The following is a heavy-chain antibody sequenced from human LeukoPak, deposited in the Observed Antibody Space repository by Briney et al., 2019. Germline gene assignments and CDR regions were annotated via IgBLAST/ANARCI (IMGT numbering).Heavy chain of an antibody. CDR2: IYYSGST. CDR3: ASRTNLYYYGSGSYPRGYYGMDV. D-gene: IGHD3-10*01. V-gene: IGHV4-59*01. J-gene: IGHJ6*02. Sequence: PSETLSLTCTVSGGSISSYYWSWIRQPPGKGLEWIGYIYYSGSTNYNPSLKSRVTISVDTSKNQFSLKLSSVTAADTAVYYCASRTNLYYYGSGSYPRGYYGMDVWGQGTTVTASS. CDR1: GGSISSYY.